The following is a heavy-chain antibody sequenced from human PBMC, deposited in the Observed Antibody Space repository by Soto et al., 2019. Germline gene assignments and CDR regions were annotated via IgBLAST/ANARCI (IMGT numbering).Heavy chain of an antibody. D-gene: IGHD3-16*01. CDR1: GFSLSTSGVG. Sequence: QITLKESGPTLVKPTQPLTLTCTFSGFSLSTSGVGVGWIRQPPGKALEWLALIYWDDDKRYSPSLKSRLIITKDTAKYQVVLTMTNMDPVDTATYYCAHIPARVGDYAFDIWGQRTMVTVSS. J-gene: IGHJ3*02. V-gene: IGHV2-5*02. CDR3: AHIPARVGDYAFDI. CDR2: IYWDDDK.